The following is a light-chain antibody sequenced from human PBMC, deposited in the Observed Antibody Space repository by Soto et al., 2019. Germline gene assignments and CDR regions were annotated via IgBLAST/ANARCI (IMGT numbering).Light chain of an antibody. CDR2: EVS. V-gene: IGKV2D-29*01. CDR3: MQSLQLHVT. Sequence: DIVLTQTPLSLSVTPGQPASISCKSSQSLSHSDGKTYLYWYLQKPGQPPQLLMYEVSNRFSGDPDRFSGRRSATDFTLKISRVEDEDVGVYYCMQSLQLHVTFGGGTKVEIK. J-gene: IGKJ4*01. CDR1: QSLSHSDGKTY.